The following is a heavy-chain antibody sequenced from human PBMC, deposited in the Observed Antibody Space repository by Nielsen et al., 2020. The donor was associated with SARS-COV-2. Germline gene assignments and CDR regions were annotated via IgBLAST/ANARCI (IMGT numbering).Heavy chain of an antibody. D-gene: IGHD6-19*01. V-gene: IGHV3-23*01. CDR3: AKQPSSGWYGAYYFDY. CDR1: GFTFSNYA. Sequence: GESLKISCAASGFTFSNYAMSWVRQAPGKGLEWVSSISNTGEIAYSADSVKGRFTISRDNSRSTLYLQMNSLRVEDTAMYYCAKQPSSGWYGAYYFDYWGQGILVTVSS. J-gene: IGHJ4*02. CDR2: ISNTGEIA.